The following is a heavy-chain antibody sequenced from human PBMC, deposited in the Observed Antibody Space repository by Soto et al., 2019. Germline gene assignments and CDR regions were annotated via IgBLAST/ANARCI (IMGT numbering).Heavy chain of an antibody. CDR2: ITSSRNYI. Sequence: EVQLGESGGGLVKPGGSLRLSCAASGFTFTAYTMNWVRQAPGKGLEWVSSITSSRNYICYADSVKGRFNISRDNAKKSLYLQMNSLRAEDTAVYYCARGQYSSTNDYWGQGTLVTVSS. CDR1: GFTFTAYT. V-gene: IGHV3-21*02. D-gene: IGHD6-13*01. J-gene: IGHJ4*02. CDR3: ARGQYSSTNDY.